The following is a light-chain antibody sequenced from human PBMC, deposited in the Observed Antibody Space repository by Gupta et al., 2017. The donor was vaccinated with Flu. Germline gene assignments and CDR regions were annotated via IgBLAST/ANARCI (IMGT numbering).Light chain of an antibody. V-gene: IGKV1-27*01. CDR2: VAS. J-gene: IGKJ1*01. CDR3: PKYNRAPWT. Sequence: SAGSIVTMTFRASPGISNYLAWYQPKPGKVPKLLVYVASTLQSGFPSRFMFSQSGTNFTLTISSLQPEDVATYYCPKYNRAPWTFGPGTKV. CDR1: PGISNY.